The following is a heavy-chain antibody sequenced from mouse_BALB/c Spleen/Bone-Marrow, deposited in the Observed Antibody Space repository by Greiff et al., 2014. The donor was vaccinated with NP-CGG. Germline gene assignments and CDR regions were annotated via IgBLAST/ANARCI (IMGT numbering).Heavy chain of an antibody. J-gene: IGHJ1*01. D-gene: IGHD1-1*01. CDR1: GFTFSSYG. Sequence: EVKLVESGGGLVQPGGSLELSCVASGFTFSSYGMSWVRQTPDKRLELVATINNNGGSTYYPDSVKGQFTISRDNAKNTLYLQMSSLKSEDTAMYYSARVYGWYFDVWGAGTTVTVSS. CDR2: INNNGGST. V-gene: IGHV5-6-3*01. CDR3: ARVYGWYFDV.